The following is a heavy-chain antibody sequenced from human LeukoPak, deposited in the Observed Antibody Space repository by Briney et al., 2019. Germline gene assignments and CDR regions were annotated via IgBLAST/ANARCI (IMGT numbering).Heavy chain of an antibody. CDR2: LTERGTT. J-gene: IGHJ4*02. Sequence: SETLSLTCAVYGGSLSGYFWSWLRQPPGKGLEWIGELTERGTTSYNPSLTSRVTIGEDTSKNQFSLTLSSVTATDTAVYYCARWNLRGCSGSPCFDYWGQGTLVTVSS. CDR1: GGSLSGYF. V-gene: IGHV4-34*01. D-gene: IGHD2-15*01. CDR3: ARWNLRGCSGSPCFDY.